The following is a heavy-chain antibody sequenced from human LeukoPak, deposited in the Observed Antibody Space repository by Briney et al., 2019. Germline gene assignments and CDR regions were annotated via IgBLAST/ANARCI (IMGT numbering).Heavy chain of an antibody. J-gene: IGHJ6*02. CDR1: GYTFTSYG. CDR3: ARVVATVHGYYYYGMDV. V-gene: IGHV1-18*01. CDR2: ISAYNGNT. Sequence: ASVTVSCKASGYTFTSYGISWVRQAPGQGLEWMGWISAYNGNTNYAQKLQGRVTMTTDTSTSTAYMELRSLRSDDTAVYYCARVVATVHGYYYYGMDVWGQGTTVTVSS. D-gene: IGHD5-12*01.